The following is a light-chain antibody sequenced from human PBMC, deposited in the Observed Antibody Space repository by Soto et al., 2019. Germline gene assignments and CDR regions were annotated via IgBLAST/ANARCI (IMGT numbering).Light chain of an antibody. CDR1: QSISVH. CDR3: QQSYITPYT. V-gene: IGKV1-39*01. Sequence: DIQMTQSPSSRDTVTITCRASQSISVHLNWYQQKGGKVPKLLIYAASNLYSGVPSRFSGSGSETDFALTISSLQPEDFATYYCQQSYITPYTFGQGTRLEIK. J-gene: IGKJ2*01. CDR2: AAS.